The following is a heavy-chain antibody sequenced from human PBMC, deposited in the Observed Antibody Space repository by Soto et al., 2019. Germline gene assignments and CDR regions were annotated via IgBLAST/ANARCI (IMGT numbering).Heavy chain of an antibody. CDR2: IYYSGST. D-gene: IGHD3-22*01. J-gene: IGHJ5*02. V-gene: IGHV4-59*01. CDR3: ARAGNDSSGYYLNWFDP. Sequence: PSAPLSLTCTGSSGSIIRYYWTWIRQAPGKGLEWIGYIYYSGSTNYNPSLKSRVTISVDTSKNQFSLKLSSVTAADTAVYYCARAGNDSSGYYLNWFDPWGQGTLVTVS. CDR1: SGSIIRYY.